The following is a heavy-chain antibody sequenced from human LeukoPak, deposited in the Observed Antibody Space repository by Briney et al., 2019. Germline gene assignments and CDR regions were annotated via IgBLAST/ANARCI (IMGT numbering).Heavy chain of an antibody. V-gene: IGHV3-23*01. CDR1: GFTFSSYA. CDR3: AKDKRATVTTGGAFDI. Sequence: GGSLRLSCAASGFTFSSYAMSWVRQAPGKGLEWVSGISGSGDSTYYVDSVKGRFTISRDNSKNTLYLQMNSLRAEDTAVYYCAKDKRATVTTGGAFDIWGQGTMVTVSS. CDR2: ISGSGDST. J-gene: IGHJ3*02. D-gene: IGHD4-17*01.